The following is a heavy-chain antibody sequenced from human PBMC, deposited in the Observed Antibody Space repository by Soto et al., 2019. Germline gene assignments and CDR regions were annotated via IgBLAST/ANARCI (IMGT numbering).Heavy chain of an antibody. Sequence: VSVKVSCKASGYTITAHLLHWVRQATGQGLEWMGWMNPNSGNTGYAQKFQGRVTMTRNTPISTAYMELSSLRSEDTAVYYCARGYYDILTGYYPPDYWGQGTLVTVSS. J-gene: IGHJ4*02. V-gene: IGHV1-8*02. CDR1: GYTITAHL. CDR3: ARGYYDILTGYYPPDY. CDR2: MNPNSGNT. D-gene: IGHD3-9*01.